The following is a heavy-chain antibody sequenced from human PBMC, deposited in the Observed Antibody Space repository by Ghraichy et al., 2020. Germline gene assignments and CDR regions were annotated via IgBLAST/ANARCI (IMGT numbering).Heavy chain of an antibody. Sequence: GGSLRHSCATSGFTFRNFAMTWVRQAPGKGLEWVSTISGTGDTNYADSVKGRFTISRDNSKNMLSLQMNSLRAEDTALYYCAKASGNGWYYFDFRGQGTLVTVSS. D-gene: IGHD6-19*01. CDR1: GFTFRNFA. J-gene: IGHJ4*02. CDR2: ISGTGDT. V-gene: IGHV3-23*01. CDR3: AKASGNGWYYFDF.